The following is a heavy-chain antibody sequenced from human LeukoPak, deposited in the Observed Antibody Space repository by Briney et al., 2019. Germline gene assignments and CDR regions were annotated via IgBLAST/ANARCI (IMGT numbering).Heavy chain of an antibody. J-gene: IGHJ6*03. V-gene: IGHV4-61*02. D-gene: IGHD3-3*01. Sequence: PSETLSLTCTVSGASISSGSFYWSWIRQPAGKGLEWIGRIYSSGSTNYNPSLKSRVTIAEDTSKNQFSLKLTSVTAADTAVYYCARSSGKWSGDYYYHYMDVWGGGTTVTISS. CDR2: IYSSGST. CDR1: GASISSGSFY. CDR3: ARSSGKWSGDYYYHYMDV.